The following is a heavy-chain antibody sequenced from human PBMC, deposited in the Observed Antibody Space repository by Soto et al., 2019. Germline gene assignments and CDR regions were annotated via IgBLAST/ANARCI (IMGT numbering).Heavy chain of an antibody. J-gene: IGHJ6*02. CDR1: GGSFSGDD. Sequence: XASLSLTCAVCGGSFSGDDWSWIRKPPGKGLEWIGEINHSGSTNYNPSLKSRVTISVDTSKNQFSLKLSSVTAADTAVYYCARAGPPITSMDVWGQRTTVTVSS. D-gene: IGHD3-16*01. CDR3: ARAGPPITSMDV. CDR2: INHSGST. V-gene: IGHV4-34*01.